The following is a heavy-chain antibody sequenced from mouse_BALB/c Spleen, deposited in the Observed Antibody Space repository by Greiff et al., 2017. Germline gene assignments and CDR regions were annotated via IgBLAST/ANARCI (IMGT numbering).Heavy chain of an antibody. CDR2: ISSGSSTI. CDR3: ARRTVRDAMDY. CDR1: GFTFSSFG. V-gene: IGHV5-17*02. D-gene: IGHD1-1*01. J-gene: IGHJ4*01. Sequence: EVQLVESGGGLVQPGGSRKLSCAASGFTFSSFGMHWVRQAPEKGLEWVAYISSGSSTIYYADTVKGRFTISRDNPKNTLFLQMTSLRSEDTAMYYCARRTVRDAMDYWGQGTSVTVSS.